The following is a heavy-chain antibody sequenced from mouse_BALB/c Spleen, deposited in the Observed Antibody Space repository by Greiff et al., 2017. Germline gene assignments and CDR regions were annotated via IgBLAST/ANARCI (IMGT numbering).Heavy chain of an antibody. Sequence: VQLQQSGAELVRPGSSVKISCKASGYAFSSYWMNWVKQRPGQGLEWIGQIYPGDGDTNYNGKFKGKATLTADKSSSTAYMQLSSLTSEDSAVYFCARGGYYYGSSYAMDYWGQGTSVTVSS. V-gene: IGHV1-80*01. D-gene: IGHD1-1*01. J-gene: IGHJ4*01. CDR1: GYAFSSYW. CDR2: IYPGDGDT. CDR3: ARGGYYYGSSYAMDY.